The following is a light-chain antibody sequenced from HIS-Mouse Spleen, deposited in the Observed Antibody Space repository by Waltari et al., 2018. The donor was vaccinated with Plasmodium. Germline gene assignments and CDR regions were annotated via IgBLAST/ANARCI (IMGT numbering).Light chain of an antibody. V-gene: IGLV4-69*01. CDR2: LNSDGSH. Sequence: QLLLTQSPSASASPGPSLKLTCTLSSGPNSHALARHHQQPEKGPRYLMKLNSDGSHSKGEGIPDRFSGSSSGAERYLTISSLQSEDEADYYCQTWGTGMGVFGGGTKLTVL. CDR1: SGPNSHA. CDR3: QTWGTGMGV. J-gene: IGLJ2*01.